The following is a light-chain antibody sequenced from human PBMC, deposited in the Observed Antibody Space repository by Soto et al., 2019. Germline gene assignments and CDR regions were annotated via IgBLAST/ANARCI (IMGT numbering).Light chain of an antibody. J-gene: IGKJ5*01. Sequence: EIVLTQSPATLSVSPGERVTLSCRASQSVSSNLAWYQQKPGQAPRLLIYDASNRATGIPARFSGSGSGTDFTLTISSREPADFAGYYCQQRSNWPITFGQGTRLEIK. V-gene: IGKV3-11*01. CDR3: QQRSNWPIT. CDR2: DAS. CDR1: QSVSSN.